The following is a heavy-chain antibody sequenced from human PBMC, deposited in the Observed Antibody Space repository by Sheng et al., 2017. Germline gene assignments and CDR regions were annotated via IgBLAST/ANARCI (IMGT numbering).Heavy chain of an antibody. J-gene: IGHJ3*02. D-gene: IGHD4-17*01. CDR1: GGAFSSHA. CDR2: IIPLLGME. V-gene: IGHV1-69*04. Sequence: QVHLMQSGAEVKKPGSSVKVSCKASGGAFSSHAIHWLRQAPGQGLEYMGGIIPLLGMENYAQKFQDRVSITADKSTIFAYMELSSLGSEDTAVYFCTRSMTGDYSLNHPFDIWGQGTMVTVSS. CDR3: TRSMTGDYSLNHPFDI.